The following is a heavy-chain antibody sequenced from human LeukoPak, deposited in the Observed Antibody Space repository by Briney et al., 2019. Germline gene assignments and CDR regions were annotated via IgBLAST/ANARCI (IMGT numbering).Heavy chain of an antibody. CDR1: GFTFSSFG. Sequence: GGSLRLSCGASGFTFSSFGMHWVRQAPGKGLEWVAFIRFDGSNKYYADSVKGRFTISRDNSKNTLYLQMNSLRAEDTAVYYCARGPSGYHNTGGQGTLVTVSS. CDR2: IRFDGSNK. D-gene: IGHD5-12*01. V-gene: IGHV3-30*02. CDR3: ARGPSGYHNT. J-gene: IGHJ4*02.